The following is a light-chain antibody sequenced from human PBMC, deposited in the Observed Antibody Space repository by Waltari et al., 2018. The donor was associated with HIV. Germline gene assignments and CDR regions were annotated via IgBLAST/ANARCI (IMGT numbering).Light chain of an antibody. CDR3: QQRSYWPPYT. CDR2: DAS. V-gene: IGKV3-11*01. J-gene: IGKJ2*01. Sequence: EIVLTQSPATLSLSPGERATSSCRASQSVSSYLAWYQQKPGQAPRLLIYDASNRATGIPARFSASGSGTDFTLTISSLEPEDFAVYYCQQRSYWPPYTFGQGTRLEIK. CDR1: QSVSSY.